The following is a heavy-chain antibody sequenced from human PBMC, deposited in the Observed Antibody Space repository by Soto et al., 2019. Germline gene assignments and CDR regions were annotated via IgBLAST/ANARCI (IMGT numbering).Heavy chain of an antibody. CDR3: AIDGSRDGYNWGVGY. V-gene: IGHV1-46*01. CDR2: INPSGGST. Sequence: PSVKVSCKASGYTFTSYYMHWVRQAPGQGLEWMGIINPSGGSTSYAQKFQGRVTMTRDTSTSTVYMELSSLRSEDTAVYYCAIDGSRDGYNWGVGYWGQGTRVTFSS. D-gene: IGHD5-12*01. J-gene: IGHJ4*02. CDR1: GYTFTSYY.